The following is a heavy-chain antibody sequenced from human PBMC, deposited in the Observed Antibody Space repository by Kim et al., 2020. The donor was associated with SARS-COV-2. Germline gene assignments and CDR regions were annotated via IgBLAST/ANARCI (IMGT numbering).Heavy chain of an antibody. Sequence: GGSLRLSCAASGFTFSNFAMHWVRQAPGKGLEYVSGITSHGGTTYYANSVKGRLTISRDNSKNTLSLQMGSLRVEDMAVYYCARGRMAATDLYYYGLDVWARDTADPVSS. J-gene: IGHJ6*02. D-gene: IGHD6-25*01. CDR2: ITSHGGTT. V-gene: IGHV3-64*01. CDR1: GFTFSNFA. CDR3: ARGRMAATDLYYYGLDV.